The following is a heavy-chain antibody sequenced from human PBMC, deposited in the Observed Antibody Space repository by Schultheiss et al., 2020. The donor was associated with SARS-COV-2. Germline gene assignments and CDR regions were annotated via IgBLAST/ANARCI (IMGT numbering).Heavy chain of an antibody. J-gene: IGHJ6*02. D-gene: IGHD6-13*01. V-gene: IGHV3-15*01. Sequence: GGSLRLSCAASGFTFGDAWMSWVRQAPGKGLEWVGRIKSKTGGGTADYAAPVKGRFTISRDDSKDTLYLQINSLKTEDTGVYYCAKPRGSSSRDGMDVWGQGTTVTVSS. CDR3: AKPRGSSSRDGMDV. CDR1: GFTFGDAW. CDR2: IKSKTGGGTA.